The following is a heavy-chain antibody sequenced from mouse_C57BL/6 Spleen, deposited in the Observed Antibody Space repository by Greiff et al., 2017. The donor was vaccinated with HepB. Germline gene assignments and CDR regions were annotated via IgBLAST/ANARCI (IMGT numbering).Heavy chain of an antibody. CDR1: GFTFSSYG. V-gene: IGHV5-6*01. CDR2: ISSGGSYT. D-gene: IGHD1-1*01. J-gene: IGHJ2*01. CDR3: AREGGLLLFDY. Sequence: EVKLMESGGDLVKPGGSLKLSCAASGFTFSSYGMSWVRQTPDKRLEWVATISSGGSYTYYPDSVKGRFTISRDNAKNTLYLQMSSLKSEDTAMYYCAREGGLLLFDYWGQGTTLTVSS.